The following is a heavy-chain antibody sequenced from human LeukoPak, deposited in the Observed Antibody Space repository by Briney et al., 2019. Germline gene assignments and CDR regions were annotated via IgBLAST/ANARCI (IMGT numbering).Heavy chain of an antibody. CDR1: GYTFTSYD. CDR3: ARGITIPRGWFDP. V-gene: IGHV1-8*01. J-gene: IGHJ5*02. Sequence: EASVKVSCKASGYTFTSYDINWVRQATGQGLEWMGWMNPNSGNTGYAQKFQGRVTITADESTSTAYMELSSLRSEDTAVYYCARGITIPRGWFDPWGQGTLVTVSS. D-gene: IGHD3-3*01. CDR2: MNPNSGNT.